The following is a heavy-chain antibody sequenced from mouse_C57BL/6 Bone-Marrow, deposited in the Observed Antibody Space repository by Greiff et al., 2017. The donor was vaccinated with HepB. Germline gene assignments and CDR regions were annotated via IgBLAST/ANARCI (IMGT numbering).Heavy chain of an antibody. D-gene: IGHD4-1*01. CDR1: GFTFSSYA. Sequence: DVKLVESGAGLVKPGGSLKLSCAASGFTFSSYAMSWVRQTPEKRLEWVAYISSGGAYIYYADTVKGRFTISRDNARNSLNLQMSRLKSEDTAMYYGKRGGNWDLDYWGQGTTLTVSS. CDR3: KRGGNWDLDY. V-gene: IGHV5-9-1*02. CDR2: ISSGGAYI. J-gene: IGHJ2*01.